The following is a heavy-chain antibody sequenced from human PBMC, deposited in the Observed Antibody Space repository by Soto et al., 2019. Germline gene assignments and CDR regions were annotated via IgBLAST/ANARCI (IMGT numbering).Heavy chain of an antibody. CDR3: ARTNLRFLEWLTIDY. V-gene: IGHV4-31*03. D-gene: IGHD3-3*01. CDR2: IYYSGST. J-gene: IGHJ4*02. Sequence: SEPLSLTCTVSVGSISSCGYYWSWILQHPVKGLEWIGYIYYSGSTYYNPSLKSRVTISVDTSKNQFSLKLSSVTAADTAVYYCARTNLRFLEWLTIDYWGQGTLVTVSS. CDR1: VGSISSCGYY.